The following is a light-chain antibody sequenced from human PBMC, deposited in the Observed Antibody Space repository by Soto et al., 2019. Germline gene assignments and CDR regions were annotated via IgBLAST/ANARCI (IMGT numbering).Light chain of an antibody. Sequence: DIQMTQSTSSLSASVEDRVIITCRASQSISNHLNWYQQKPGKAPKLLIFAASSLQSGVPSRFSGSRSGPDFTLTISSLQPEDFATYYCQQSDSSPPTFGQGTKVEIK. CDR2: AAS. CDR1: QSISNH. V-gene: IGKV1-39*01. CDR3: QQSDSSPPT. J-gene: IGKJ1*01.